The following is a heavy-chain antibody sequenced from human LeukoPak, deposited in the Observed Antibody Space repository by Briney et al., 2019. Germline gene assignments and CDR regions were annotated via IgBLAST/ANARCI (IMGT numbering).Heavy chain of an antibody. CDR1: GYTFTSYG. CDR3: ARGQSDPYFDY. CDR2: ISAYNGNT. Sequence: GASVKVSCKASGYTFTSYGFSWVRQAPGQGLEWMGWISAYNGNTNYVQKLQGRVTMTTDTSTSTAYMKLRSLRSDDTAVYYCARGQSDPYFDYWGQGTLVTVSS. J-gene: IGHJ4*02. V-gene: IGHV1-18*01.